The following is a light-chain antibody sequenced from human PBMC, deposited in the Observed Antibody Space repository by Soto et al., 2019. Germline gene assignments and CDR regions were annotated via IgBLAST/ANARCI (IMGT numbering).Light chain of an antibody. CDR3: QHRSIWPVS. Sequence: EIVLTQSPATLSLFPRESATLSCRASKSVGTYLAWYQQKPGPSPRVVMFDVSNRATGIPARFSGSGAGTDFTLTISSLEPEDFGVYYCQHRSIWPVSFGQGTRLEIK. CDR2: DVS. J-gene: IGKJ5*01. V-gene: IGKV3-11*01. CDR1: KSVGTY.